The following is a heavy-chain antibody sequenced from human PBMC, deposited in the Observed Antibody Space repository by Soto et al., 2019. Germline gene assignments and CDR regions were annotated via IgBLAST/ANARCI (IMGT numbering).Heavy chain of an antibody. Sequence: SETLSLTCGVSGGTVASSHWWSWVRQSPGRGLEWIGNVFHTGDTNFNPSLQSRVTFSVDKSNNQFSLRLTSVTAADTAVYFCAREIVTAGGNNYFDPWGPGTLVTVSS. CDR1: GGTVASSHW. CDR2: VFHTGDT. J-gene: IGHJ5*02. D-gene: IGHD2-21*02. CDR3: AREIVTAGGNNYFDP. V-gene: IGHV4-4*02.